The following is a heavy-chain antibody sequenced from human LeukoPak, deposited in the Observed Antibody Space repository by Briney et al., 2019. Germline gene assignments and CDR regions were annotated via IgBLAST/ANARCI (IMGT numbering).Heavy chain of an antibody. D-gene: IGHD2-15*01. CDR2: IKSKTDGGTT. Sequence: PGGSLRLSCAASGFTFSNAWMNWVRQAPGKGLEWVGRIKSKTDGGTTDYAAPVKGRFTISRDDSKNTLYLQMNSLKTEDTAVYYFPTQDLPQRSGGLFETGAQGPLATFST. V-gene: IGHV3-15*07. J-gene: IGHJ4*02. CDR3: PTQDLPQRSGGLFET. CDR1: GFTFSNAW.